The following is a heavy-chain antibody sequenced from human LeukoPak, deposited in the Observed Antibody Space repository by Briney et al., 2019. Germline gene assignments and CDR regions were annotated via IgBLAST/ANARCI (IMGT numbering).Heavy chain of an antibody. CDR2: IYHSGST. D-gene: IGHD5-24*01. J-gene: IGHJ5*02. CDR3: ARAQMATISRSLSWFDP. V-gene: IGHV4-30-2*01. Sequence: ASETLSLTCAVSGGSISSGGYSWSWIRQPPVKGLEWIGYIYHSGSTYYNPSLKSRVTISVDRSKNQFSLKLSSVTAADTAVYYCARAQMATISRSLSWFDPWGQGTLVTVSS. CDR1: GGSISSGGYS.